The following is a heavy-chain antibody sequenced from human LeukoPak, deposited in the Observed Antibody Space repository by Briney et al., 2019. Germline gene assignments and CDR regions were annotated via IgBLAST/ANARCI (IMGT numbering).Heavy chain of an antibody. J-gene: IGHJ4*02. CDR2: ISGSGGST. Sequence: PGGSLRLSCAASGFTFSSYAMSWVRQAPGKGLEWVSAISGSGGSTFYADSVKGRFTISRDNSKNTLYLQMNSLRAEDTAVYYCAKDKIWSSSFNFDYWGQGTLVTVSS. CDR1: GFTFSSYA. CDR3: AKDKIWSSSFNFDY. V-gene: IGHV3-23*01. D-gene: IGHD6-6*01.